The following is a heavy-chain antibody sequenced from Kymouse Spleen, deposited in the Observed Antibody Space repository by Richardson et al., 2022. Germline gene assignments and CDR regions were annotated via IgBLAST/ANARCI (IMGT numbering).Heavy chain of an antibody. CDR2: IWYDGSNK. Sequence: QVQLVESGGGVVQPGRSLRLSCAASGFTFSSYGMHWVRQAPGKGLEWVAVIWYDGSNKYYADSVKGRFTISRDNSKNTLYLQMNSLRAEDTAVYYCARDYYDILTGYYKDGMDVWGQGTTVTVSS. D-gene: IGHD3-9*01. CDR3: ARDYYDILTGYYKDGMDV. J-gene: IGHJ6*02. CDR1: GFTFSSYG. V-gene: IGHV3-33*01.